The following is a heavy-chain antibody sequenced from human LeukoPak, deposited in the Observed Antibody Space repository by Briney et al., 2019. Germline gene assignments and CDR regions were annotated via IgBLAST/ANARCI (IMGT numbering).Heavy chain of an antibody. Sequence: GSLRLSCAASGFTFTNYWMHWVRQSPGKGLVWVSRINSNGSSTSYADSVKGRFTISRDNAKNTLHLQMTSLRAEDTALYYCARDGPRTSGYYYYFDYWGQGTLVTVSS. CDR1: GFTFTNYW. D-gene: IGHD3-22*01. V-gene: IGHV3-74*01. CDR2: INSNGSST. CDR3: ARDGPRTSGYYYYFDY. J-gene: IGHJ4*02.